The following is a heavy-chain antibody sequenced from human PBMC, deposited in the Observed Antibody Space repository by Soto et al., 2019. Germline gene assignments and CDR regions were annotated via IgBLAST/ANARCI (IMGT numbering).Heavy chain of an antibody. CDR2: IDWDDDK. CDR1: GFSLITSGMC. J-gene: IGHJ6*02. V-gene: IGHV2-70*11. Sequence: PGPTLVNPTQTLTLTCTFSGFSLITSGMCVSWIRQPPGKALEWLARIDWDDDKYYSTSLKTRLTISKDTSKNQVVLTMTNMDPVDTATYYCVRTVPSGCYYCGMDVWGQGTTVTVSS. CDR3: VRTVPSGCYYCGMDV. D-gene: IGHD3-10*01.